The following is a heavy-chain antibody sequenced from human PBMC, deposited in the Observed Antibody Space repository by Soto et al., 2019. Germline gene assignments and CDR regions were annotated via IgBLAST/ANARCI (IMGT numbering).Heavy chain of an antibody. CDR1: GIPFSSTY. CDR3: TTDNCRSSTCYLNF. J-gene: IGHJ4*02. Sequence: EVQLVESGGGLVEPGGSLRLSCAASGIPFSSTYMNWVRQAPGKGLEWVGRIKSKTVGETTDYSAPVKGRFALSRDDSKNTVSLQMNSLKSEDTAIYYCTTDNCRSSTCYLNFWGQGALVTVSS. CDR2: IKSKTVGETT. D-gene: IGHD2-2*01. V-gene: IGHV3-15*07.